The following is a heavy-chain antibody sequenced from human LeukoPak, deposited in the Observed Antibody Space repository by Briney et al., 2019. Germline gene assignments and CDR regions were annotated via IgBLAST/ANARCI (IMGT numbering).Heavy chain of an antibody. J-gene: IGHJ4*02. CDR1: GFTFSSYA. D-gene: IGHD3-10*01. V-gene: IGHV3-23*01. CDR3: AKGDGSGTYVPLDY. CDR2: ISGSGGST. Sequence: GGSLRLSCAASGFTFSSYAMSWVRQAPGKGLEWVSAISGSGGSTYYADSVKGRFTISRDNSKNTLYLQMNSLRAEDTAVYYCAKGDGSGTYVPLDYWGQGILVTVSS.